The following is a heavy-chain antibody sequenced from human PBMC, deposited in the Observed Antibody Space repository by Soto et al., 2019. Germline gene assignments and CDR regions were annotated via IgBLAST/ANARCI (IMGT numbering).Heavy chain of an antibody. J-gene: IGHJ5*02. V-gene: IGHV3-23*01. CDR2: FRTGGDDATT. CDR1: GFTFSSYS. Sequence: EVQLLESGGGLVQPGGSLRLSCAASGFTFSSYSMSWVRQAPGKGLEWVSGFRTGGDDATTYYADSVKGRFTISRDNSKNTLYLQMNSLRAEDTAVYYCARARGSGVVPRGWFDPWGQGTLVTVSS. CDR3: ARARGSGVVPRGWFDP. D-gene: IGHD3-10*01.